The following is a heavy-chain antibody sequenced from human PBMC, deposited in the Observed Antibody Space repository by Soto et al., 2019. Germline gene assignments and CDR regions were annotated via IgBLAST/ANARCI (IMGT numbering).Heavy chain of an antibody. Sequence: QVQLVESGGALVKPGGYLRLSCAASGFTFSDYYMSWIRQTPGKGLEWVSYITQSGHATQYADSVRGRFTISRDNNQNSLYLQMNSLRVEDTGVYYCARAIRGYGAYGGYLGQGALVTVSS. CDR1: GFTFSDYY. CDR3: ARAIRGYGAYGGY. J-gene: IGHJ4*02. D-gene: IGHD5-12*01. V-gene: IGHV3-11*04. CDR2: ITQSGHAT.